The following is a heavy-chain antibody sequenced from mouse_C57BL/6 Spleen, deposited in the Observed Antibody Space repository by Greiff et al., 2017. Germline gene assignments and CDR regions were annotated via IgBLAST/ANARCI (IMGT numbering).Heavy chain of an antibody. Sequence: EVQLQQSGPGLVKPSQSLSLTCSVTGYSITSGYYWNWIRQFPGNKLEWMGYISYDGSNNYNPSLKNRISITRDTSKNQFFLKLNSVTTEDTATYYCARGYSNNYYAMDYWGQGTSVTVSS. CDR2: ISYDGSN. D-gene: IGHD2-5*01. CDR1: GYSITSGYY. V-gene: IGHV3-6*01. J-gene: IGHJ4*01. CDR3: ARGYSNNYYAMDY.